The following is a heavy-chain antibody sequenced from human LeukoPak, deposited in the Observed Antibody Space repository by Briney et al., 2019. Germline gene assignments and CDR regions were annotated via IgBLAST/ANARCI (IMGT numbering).Heavy chain of an antibody. CDR2: ISGSGGST. D-gene: IGHD1-26*01. Sequence: PGGSLRLSCAASGFTFSSYAMSWVRQAPWKGLEWVSAISGSGGSTYYAVSVKGRFTISRDNSKNTLYLQMNSLRAEDTAVYYCAKRLSVGIDYWGQGTLVTVSS. CDR3: AKRLSVGIDY. V-gene: IGHV3-23*01. J-gene: IGHJ4*02. CDR1: GFTFSSYA.